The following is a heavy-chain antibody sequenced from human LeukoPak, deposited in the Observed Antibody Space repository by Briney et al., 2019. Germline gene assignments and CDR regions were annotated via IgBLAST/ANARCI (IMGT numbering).Heavy chain of an antibody. Sequence: ASMKVSCKASGYTFTSYDINWVRQATGQGLEWMGWMNPNSGNTGYAQKFQGRVTMTRNTSISTAYMELSSLRPEDTAVYYCARLGPYDFWSGWAGKYYYYYMDVWGKGTTVTVSS. V-gene: IGHV1-8*01. CDR3: ARLGPYDFWSGWAGKYYYYYMDV. D-gene: IGHD3-3*01. CDR2: MNPNSGNT. CDR1: GYTFTSYD. J-gene: IGHJ6*03.